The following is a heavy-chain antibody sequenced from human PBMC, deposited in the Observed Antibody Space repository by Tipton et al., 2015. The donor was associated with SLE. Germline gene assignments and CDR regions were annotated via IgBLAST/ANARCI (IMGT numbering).Heavy chain of an antibody. CDR3: ARGSPTGTTRLDY. D-gene: IGHD1-7*01. CDR2: IYATGIT. J-gene: IGHJ4*02. V-gene: IGHV4-61*09. Sequence: TLSLTCTVSGGSISSGSYYWSWIRQPAGKGLEWIGHIYATGITNYNPSLKSRVTISVDTSKDQFSLRLTSVTAADAAVYYCARGSPTGTTRLDYWGRGTLVTVSS. CDR1: GGSISSGSYY.